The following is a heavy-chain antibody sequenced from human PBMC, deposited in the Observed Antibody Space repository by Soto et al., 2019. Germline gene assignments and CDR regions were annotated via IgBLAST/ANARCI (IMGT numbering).Heavy chain of an antibody. CDR1: GFTFTSSA. V-gene: IGHV1-58*01. CDR3: AADRDFWSGYYTYFDY. Sequence: QMPLVQSGPEVKKPGTSVKVSCKASGFTFTSSAVQWVRQARGQRLEWIGWIVVGSGNTNYAQKFQERVTITRDMSTSTAYMELSSLRSEDTAVYYCAADRDFWSGYYTYFDYWGQGTLVTVSS. CDR2: IVVGSGNT. J-gene: IGHJ4*02. D-gene: IGHD3-3*01.